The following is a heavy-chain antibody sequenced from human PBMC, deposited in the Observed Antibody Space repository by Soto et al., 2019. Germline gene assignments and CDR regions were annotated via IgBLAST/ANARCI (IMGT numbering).Heavy chain of an antibody. J-gene: IGHJ4*02. Sequence: SETLSLTCAVSGGSISSSNWWSWVRQPPGKGLEWIGEIYYSGSTYYNPSLKSRVTISVDTSKNQFSLKLSSVTAADTAVYYCATSYYDSSGYYIYWGQGTLVTVSS. CDR2: IYYSGST. CDR3: ATSYYDSSGYYIY. CDR1: GGSISSSNW. D-gene: IGHD3-22*01. V-gene: IGHV4-4*02.